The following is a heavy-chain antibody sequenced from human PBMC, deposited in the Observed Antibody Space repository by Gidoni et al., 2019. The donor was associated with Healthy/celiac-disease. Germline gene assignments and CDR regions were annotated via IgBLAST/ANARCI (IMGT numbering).Heavy chain of an antibody. Sequence: QVQLVESGGGVVQPGGSLRLSCAASGCTFSRYGKHWVRQAPGKGLEWVAFIRYDGSNKYSADSVKCRFTISRDNSKNTLYLQMNSLRAEDTAVYYCAIPPYDGFDYWGQGTLVTVSS. J-gene: IGHJ4*02. CDR2: IRYDGSNK. CDR3: AIPPYDGFDY. V-gene: IGHV3-30*02. CDR1: GCTFSRYG. D-gene: IGHD3-16*01.